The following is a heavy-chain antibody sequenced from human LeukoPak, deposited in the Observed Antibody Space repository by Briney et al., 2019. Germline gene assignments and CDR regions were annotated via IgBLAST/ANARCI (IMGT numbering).Heavy chain of an antibody. Sequence: ASVRVSCKASGYTFTNYYVHWVRQAPGQGLEWMGLINPSGGSTMNAQKFQGRVTMTRDTSTGTVYMELSSLRSEDTAVYYCARDRSSGWYPLDYWGQGTLVTVSS. CDR2: INPSGGST. V-gene: IGHV1-46*01. CDR1: GYTFTNYY. J-gene: IGHJ4*02. D-gene: IGHD6-19*01. CDR3: ARDRSSGWYPLDY.